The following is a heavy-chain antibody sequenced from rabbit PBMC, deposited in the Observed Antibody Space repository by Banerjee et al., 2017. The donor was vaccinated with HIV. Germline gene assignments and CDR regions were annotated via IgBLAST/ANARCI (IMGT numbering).Heavy chain of an antibody. D-gene: IGHD6-1*01. CDR1: GFSFSSSYY. CDR2: IGTDSDGST. Sequence: QSLEESGGDLVKPGASLTLTCTASGFSFSSSYYMCWVRQAPGKGLEWIACIGTDSDGSTYYASWAKGRFTISKTSSTTVTLQMTSLTAADTATYFCAREISGGVGYGYLWGYYFTLWGQGTLVTVS. V-gene: IGHV1S40*01. CDR3: AREISGGVGYGYLWGYYFTL. J-gene: IGHJ4*01.